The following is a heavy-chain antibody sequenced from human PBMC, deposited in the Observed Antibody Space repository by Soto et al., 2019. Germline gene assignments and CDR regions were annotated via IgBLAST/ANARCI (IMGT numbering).Heavy chain of an antibody. Sequence: SVKVSCKASGYTFTSYGISWVRQARGQRLEWIGWIVVGSGNTNYAQKFQERVTITRDMSTSTAYMELSSLRSEDTAVYYCAAVRYDILTGPDYWGQGTLVTVSS. CDR1: GYTFTSYG. CDR3: AAVRYDILTGPDY. V-gene: IGHV1-58*02. CDR2: IVVGSGNT. D-gene: IGHD3-9*01. J-gene: IGHJ4*02.